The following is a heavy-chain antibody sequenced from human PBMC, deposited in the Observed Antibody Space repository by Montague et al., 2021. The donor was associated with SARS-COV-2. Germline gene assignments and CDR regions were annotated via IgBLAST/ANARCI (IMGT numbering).Heavy chain of an antibody. D-gene: IGHD3-3*01. J-gene: IGHJ4*02. Sequence: SETLSLTCTVSGGSISSSSYYWGWIRQPPGKGLEWIGSIYYSGXTXYXXXXKXRVTISVDTSKNQFSLKLSSVTAADTAVYYCARSPRHYDFWSGYLPGHFDYWGQGTLVTVSS. CDR1: GGSISSSSYY. CDR2: IYYSGXT. CDR3: ARSPRHYDFWSGYLPGHFDY. V-gene: IGHV4-39*01.